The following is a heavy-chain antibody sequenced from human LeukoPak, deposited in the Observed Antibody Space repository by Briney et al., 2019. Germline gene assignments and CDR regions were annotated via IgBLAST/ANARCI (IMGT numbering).Heavy chain of an antibody. CDR3: AREADYSGSYYFDP. Sequence: SETLSLTCTVSGGSISSGDYYWSWIRQPPGKGLEWIGYVYYSGSTYYNPSLKSRVTISVDTSKNQFSLKLSSVTAADTAVYYCAREADYSGSYYFDPWGQGTLVTVSS. CDR1: GGSISSGDYY. D-gene: IGHD1-26*01. V-gene: IGHV4-30-4*01. CDR2: VYYSGST. J-gene: IGHJ5*02.